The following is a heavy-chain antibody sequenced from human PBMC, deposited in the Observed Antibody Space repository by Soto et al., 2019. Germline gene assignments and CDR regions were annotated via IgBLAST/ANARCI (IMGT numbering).Heavy chain of an antibody. J-gene: IGHJ4*02. CDR3: AAYYGSPWAVY. V-gene: IGHV4-30-2*01. CDR1: AGSIKTVASS. CDR2: IYHGGTT. D-gene: IGHD3-10*01. Sequence: QVQLQESGSGLVKPSQTLSLTCSVSAGSIKTVASSWAWVRQPPGEGLDFIGYIYHGGTTFLNPSLRSRLIMSVDRSKNQFSLKLTSVTAADTAVYYCAAYYGSPWAVYWGQGALVTVSS.